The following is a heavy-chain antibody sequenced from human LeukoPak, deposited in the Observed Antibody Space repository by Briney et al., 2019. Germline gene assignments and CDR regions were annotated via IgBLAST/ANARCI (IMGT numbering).Heavy chain of an antibody. CDR1: GGSISSYY. D-gene: IGHD3-9*01. CDR2: INHSGST. Sequence: SETLSLTCTVSGGSISSYYWSWIRQPPGKGLEWIGEINHSGSTNYNPSLKSRVTISVDTSKNQFSLKLSSVTAADTAVYYCARGSPYYDILTGYEAGGNDYWGQGTLVTVSS. J-gene: IGHJ4*02. V-gene: IGHV4-34*01. CDR3: ARGSPYYDILTGYEAGGNDY.